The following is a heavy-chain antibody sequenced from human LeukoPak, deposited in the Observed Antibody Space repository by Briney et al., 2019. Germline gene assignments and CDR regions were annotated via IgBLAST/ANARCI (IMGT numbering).Heavy chain of an antibody. CDR3: ARARQFGVVINWFDP. J-gene: IGHJ5*02. V-gene: IGHV4-38-2*02. CDR2: IYHSGST. D-gene: IGHD3-3*01. CDR1: GYSISSGYY. Sequence: SETLSLTCTVSGYSISSGYYWGWIRQPPGKGLEWIGSIYHSGSTYYNPSLKSRVTISVDTSKNQFSLKLSSVTAADTAVYYCARARQFGVVINWFDPWGQGTLVTVSS.